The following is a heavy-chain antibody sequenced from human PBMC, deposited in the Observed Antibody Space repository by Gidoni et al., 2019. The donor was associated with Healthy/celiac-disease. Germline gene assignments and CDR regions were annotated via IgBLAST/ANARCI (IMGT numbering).Heavy chain of an antibody. CDR3: ARVPPYSGSAAEGWFDP. V-gene: IGHV1-69*01. CDR1: GGTFSSYA. CDR2: IIPIFGTA. D-gene: IGHD5-12*01. Sequence: QVQLVQSGAEVKKPGPSVKVSCKASGGTFSSYALSWVRQAPGQGLEWMGGIIPIFGTANYAQKFQGRVTITADESTSKAYMELSSLRSEDTAVYYCARVPPYSGSAAEGWFDPWGQGTLVTVSS. J-gene: IGHJ5*02.